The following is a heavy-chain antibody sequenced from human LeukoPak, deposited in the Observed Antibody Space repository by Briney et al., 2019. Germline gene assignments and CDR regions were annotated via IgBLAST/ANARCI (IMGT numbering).Heavy chain of an antibody. V-gene: IGHV4-38-2*02. D-gene: IGHD2-15*01. CDR1: GYSISSGYY. J-gene: IGHJ5*02. Sequence: SETLSLTCAVSGYSISSGYYWGWIRQPPGKGLEWIGSIYHSGSTYYNPSLKSRVTISVDTSKNQFSLKLSSVTAADTAVYYCARDNLGYCSGGSCYSDWFDPWGQGTLVTVSS. CDR2: IYHSGST. CDR3: ARDNLGYCSGGSCYSDWFDP.